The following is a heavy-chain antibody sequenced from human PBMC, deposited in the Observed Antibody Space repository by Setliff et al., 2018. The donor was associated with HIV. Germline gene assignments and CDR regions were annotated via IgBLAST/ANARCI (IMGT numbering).Heavy chain of an antibody. CDR1: GFSISSRYY. D-gene: IGHD5-18*01. CDR2: IYHTGSS. J-gene: IGHJ4*02. Sequence: SETLSLTCDVSGFSISSRYYWGWIRQSPGKGLEWIGNIYHTGSSYYNPSLNDRATISLDTSKNQFSLKLTSVTAADTAVYYCARALYTYGPIPFDYWGQGTLVTVS. CDR3: ARALYTYGPIPFDY. V-gene: IGHV4-38-2*01.